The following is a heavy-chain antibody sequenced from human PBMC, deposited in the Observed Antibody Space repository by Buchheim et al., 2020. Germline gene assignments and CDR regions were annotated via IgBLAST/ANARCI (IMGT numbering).Heavy chain of an antibody. CDR1: GFSFSNYG. CDR3: AKDESGSGDY. CDR2: ISYDGSNK. Sequence: QVQLVESGGGVVQPGGSLRLSCGASGFSFSNYGIHWVRQAPGKGLEWVAAISYDGSNKFYGDAVKGRFTISGDNSKNTLYLQMNSLKTEDTAVYYCAKDESGSGDYWGQGTL. V-gene: IGHV3-30*18. D-gene: IGHD3-10*01. J-gene: IGHJ4*02.